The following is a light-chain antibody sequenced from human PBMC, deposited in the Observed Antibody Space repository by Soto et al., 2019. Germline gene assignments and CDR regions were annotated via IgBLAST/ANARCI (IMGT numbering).Light chain of an antibody. CDR2: HAS. J-gene: IGKJ1*01. CDR1: QTISSW. V-gene: IGKV1-5*01. Sequence: DIQMTQSPSTLSASIGDRVTITCRASQTISSWFAWYQQKPAKAPRRLLHHASSLESGVPSRISGSGSGTEFTLIISNLQPEDVAIYYCQQYDSYSPTFGQGTKVDIK. CDR3: QQYDSYSPT.